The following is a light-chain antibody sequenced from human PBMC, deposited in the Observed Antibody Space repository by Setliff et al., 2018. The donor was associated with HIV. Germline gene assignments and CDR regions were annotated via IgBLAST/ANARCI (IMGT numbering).Light chain of an antibody. CDR1: SRDVGAYDY. J-gene: IGLJ1*01. V-gene: IGLV2-14*03. CDR3: CSFTTNTPDV. CDR2: EVT. Sequence: QSVLTQPASVSASPGQSITISCTGTSRDVGAYDYVSWYQQHPGKAPKLIIYEVTYRPSGVSNRFSGSKSGNTASLTISGLQAEDEADYYCCSFTTNTPDVFGTGTKVTVL.